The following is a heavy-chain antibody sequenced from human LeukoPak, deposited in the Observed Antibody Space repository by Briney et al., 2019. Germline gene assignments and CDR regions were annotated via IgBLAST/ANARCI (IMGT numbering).Heavy chain of an antibody. Sequence: GGSLRLSCAASGFTFDDYAMHWVRQAPGKGLEGVSGISWNSGGIGYADSVKGRFTISRDNAKNSLYLQMNSLRAEDTALYYCAKDKSAGYSSSGYFDYWGQGTLVTVSS. D-gene: IGHD6-13*01. V-gene: IGHV3-9*01. CDR3: AKDKSAGYSSSGYFDY. J-gene: IGHJ4*02. CDR1: GFTFDDYA. CDR2: ISWNSGGI.